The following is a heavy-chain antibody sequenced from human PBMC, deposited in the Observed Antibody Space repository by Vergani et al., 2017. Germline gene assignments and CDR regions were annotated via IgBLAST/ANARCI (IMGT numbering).Heavy chain of an antibody. CDR1: GGPIRSSSYH. J-gene: IGHJ5*02. V-gene: IGHV4-39*01. CDR3: ARPGIAAGPSGWFDP. D-gene: IGHD6-13*01. Sequence: LQLQESGPGLVKPSEPLSLTCTVSGGPIRSSSYHWGWTRQPPGKGLEWIGSIYYSGSTYYNPSLKSRVTISVDTSKNQFSLKLSSVTAADTAVYYCARPGIAAGPSGWFDPWGQGTLVTVSS. CDR2: IYYSGST.